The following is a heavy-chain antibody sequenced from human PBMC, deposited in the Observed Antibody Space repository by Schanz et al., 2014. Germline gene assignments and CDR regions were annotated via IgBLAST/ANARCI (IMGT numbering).Heavy chain of an antibody. Sequence: EVQLVESGGGLIQPGGSLRLSCAVSGFTVNTNYMSWVRQAPGKGLEWVANINQDGSQKYYVGSVKGRFTISRDNAKDSLYLQMTSLRAEDTAVYYCARVRTIYGSGAMGYWGQGTLVTVSS. D-gene: IGHD3-10*01. J-gene: IGHJ4*02. V-gene: IGHV3-7*01. CDR2: INQDGSQK. CDR3: ARVRTIYGSGAMGY. CDR1: GFTVNTNY.